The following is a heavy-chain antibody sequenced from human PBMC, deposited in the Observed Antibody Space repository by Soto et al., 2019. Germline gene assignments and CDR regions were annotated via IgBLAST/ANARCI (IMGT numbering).Heavy chain of an antibody. D-gene: IGHD6-19*01. CDR2: IYYSGST. CDR3: ARVSPNSVTVSGTAFDI. V-gene: IGHV4-59*01. Sequence: GKGLEWIGYIYYSGSTNYNPSLKSRVTISVDTSKNQFSLKLSSVTAADTAVYYCARVSPNSVTVSGTAFDIWGQGTMLTVSS. J-gene: IGHJ3*02.